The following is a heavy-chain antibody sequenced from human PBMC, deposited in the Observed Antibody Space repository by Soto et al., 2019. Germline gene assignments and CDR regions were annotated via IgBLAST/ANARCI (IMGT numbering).Heavy chain of an antibody. CDR3: ARSIVVVTALDY. D-gene: IGHD2-21*02. Sequence: ASVKVSCKASGYTFASYAMYWVCQAPGQRLEWMGWINAGNGNTKYSQKFQGRVTITRDTSASTAYMELSSLRSEDTAVYYCARSIVVVTALDYWGQGTLVTVSS. V-gene: IGHV1-3*01. J-gene: IGHJ4*02. CDR2: INAGNGNT. CDR1: GYTFASYA.